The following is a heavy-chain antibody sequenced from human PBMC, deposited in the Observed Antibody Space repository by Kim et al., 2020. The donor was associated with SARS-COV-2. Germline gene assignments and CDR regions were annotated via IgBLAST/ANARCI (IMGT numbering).Heavy chain of an antibody. D-gene: IGHD5-12*01. CDR3: AREEYSGYDLGTYYFDY. J-gene: IGHJ4*02. Sequence: VKSRITINPDTSKNQFSLQLNSVTPEDTAVYYCAREEYSGYDLGTYYFDYWGQGTLVTVSS. V-gene: IGHV6-1*01.